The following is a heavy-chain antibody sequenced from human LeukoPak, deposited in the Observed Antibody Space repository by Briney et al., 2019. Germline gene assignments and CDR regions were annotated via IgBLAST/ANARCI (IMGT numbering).Heavy chain of an antibody. D-gene: IGHD4-11*01. V-gene: IGHV4-30-2*01. CDR1: GGSISSGGYC. CDR2: IYHSGST. Sequence: PSETLSLTCTVSGGSISSGGYCWSWIRQPPGKGLEWIGYIYHSGSTYYNPSLKSRVTISVDRSKNQFSLKLSSVTAADTAVYYCARRGDYRYYYYMDVWGKGTTVTVSS. CDR3: ARRGDYRYYYYMDV. J-gene: IGHJ6*03.